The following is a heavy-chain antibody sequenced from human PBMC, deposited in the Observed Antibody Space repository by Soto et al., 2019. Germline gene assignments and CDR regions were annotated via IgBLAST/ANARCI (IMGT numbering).Heavy chain of an antibody. CDR2: IIPIFGTA. J-gene: IGHJ6*02. CDR3: ARGCSSTSCYRIQTYYYGTGV. D-gene: IGHD2-2*01. CDR1: GGTFSSYA. V-gene: IGHV1-69*13. Sequence: GASVKVSCKASGGTFSSYAISWVRQAPGQGLEWMGGIIPIFGTANYAQKFQGRVTITADESTSTAYMELSSLRSEDTAVYYCARGCSSTSCYRIQTYYYGTGVWGQGTTVTVSS.